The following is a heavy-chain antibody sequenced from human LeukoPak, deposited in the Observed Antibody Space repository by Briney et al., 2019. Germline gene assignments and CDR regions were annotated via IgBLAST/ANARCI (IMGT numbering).Heavy chain of an antibody. D-gene: IGHD2-15*01. Sequence: PGGSLRLSCAASGFTFSSYAMSWDRQAPGKGLEWVSAISGSGGSTYYADSVKGRFTISRDNSKNTLYLQMNSLRAEDTAVYYCAKNEEFVVVWASLDYWGQGTLVTVSS. V-gene: IGHV3-23*01. CDR1: GFTFSSYA. CDR3: AKNEEFVVVWASLDY. J-gene: IGHJ4*02. CDR2: ISGSGGST.